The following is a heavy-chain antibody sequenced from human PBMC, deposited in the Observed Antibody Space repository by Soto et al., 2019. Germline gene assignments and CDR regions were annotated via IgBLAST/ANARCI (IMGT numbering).Heavy chain of an antibody. Sequence: TGGSLRLSSAASGFTFSTYGMHWVRQVPGKGLEWVAVIWYDGTNKYYADSVKGRFTISRDNSKNTLYLQMNSLRAEDTAVYYCARTSRARGRAFDIWGQGTMVTVSS. CDR2: IWYDGTNK. CDR3: ARTSRARGRAFDI. CDR1: GFTFSTYG. D-gene: IGHD3-10*01. J-gene: IGHJ3*02. V-gene: IGHV3-33*01.